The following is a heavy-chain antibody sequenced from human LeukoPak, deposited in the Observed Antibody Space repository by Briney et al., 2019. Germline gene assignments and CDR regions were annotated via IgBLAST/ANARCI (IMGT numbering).Heavy chain of an antibody. V-gene: IGHV4-59*01. D-gene: IGHD3-9*01. CDR3: ARDLNFDTNWFDP. Sequence: SETLSLTCTVSGGSISSYYWSWIRQPPGKGLEWIGYIYYSGSTNYNPSLKSRVIISVDTSKNQFSLKLSSVTAADTAVYYCARDLNFDTNWFDPWGQGTLVTVSS. CDR2: IYYSGST. CDR1: GGSISSYY. J-gene: IGHJ5*02.